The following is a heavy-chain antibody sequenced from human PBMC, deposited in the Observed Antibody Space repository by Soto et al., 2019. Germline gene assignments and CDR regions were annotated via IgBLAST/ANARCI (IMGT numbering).Heavy chain of an antibody. J-gene: IGHJ4*02. CDR3: AKIRDYYDSSGYPPYFFDY. CDR1: GFTFSNYV. D-gene: IGHD3-22*01. V-gene: IGHV3-23*01. CDR2: ITGSGGST. Sequence: EVQLLESGGGLVQPGGSLRLSCAASGFTFSNYVMNWVRQAPGKGLEWVSAITGSGGSTYYAGSVKGRFTMSRDDPKNQLYLQMNSLRAEDPAVYYCAKIRDYYDSSGYPPYFFDYWGQGTLVTVSS.